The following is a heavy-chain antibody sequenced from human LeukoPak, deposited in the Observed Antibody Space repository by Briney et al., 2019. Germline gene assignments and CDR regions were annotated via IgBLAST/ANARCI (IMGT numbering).Heavy chain of an antibody. CDR1: GGSISSGGYY. Sequence: SETLSLTCTVSGGSISSGGYYWSWIRQPPGKGLEWIGYIYYSGSTNYNPSLKSRVTISIDTSKNQFSLKLSSVTAADTAVYYCVRWNYDSSGQRAFGIWGQGTMVTVSS. D-gene: IGHD3-22*01. J-gene: IGHJ3*02. V-gene: IGHV4-61*08. CDR3: VRWNYDSSGQRAFGI. CDR2: IYYSGST.